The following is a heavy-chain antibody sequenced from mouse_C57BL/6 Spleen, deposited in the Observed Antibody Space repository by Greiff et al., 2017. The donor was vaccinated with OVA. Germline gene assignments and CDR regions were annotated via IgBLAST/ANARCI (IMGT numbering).Heavy chain of an antibody. CDR1: GYTFTSYW. CDR3: AGGTTGVAKDYYAMDY. D-gene: IGHD1-1*01. J-gene: IGHJ4*01. CDR2: IHPNSGST. Sequence: QVQLQQSGAELVKPGASVKLSCKASGYTFTSYWMHWVKQRPGQGLEWIGMIHPNSGSTNYNEKFKSKATLTVDKSSSTAYMQLSSLTSEDSAVYYCAGGTTGVAKDYYAMDYWGQGTSVTVSS. V-gene: IGHV1-64*01.